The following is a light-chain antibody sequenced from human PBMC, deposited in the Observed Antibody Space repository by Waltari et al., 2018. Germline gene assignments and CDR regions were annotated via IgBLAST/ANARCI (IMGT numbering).Light chain of an antibody. CDR1: HRVNSDY. Sequence: ESVLTQSPGTLSLSPRERGTLSCRASHRVNSDYLAWYQQKPGQAPRLLIYGASNRAAGIPDRFSGSGSGTEFTLTISRLEPEDSAVYYCQQYGSSPWTFGLGTKVEIK. CDR3: QQYGSSPWT. J-gene: IGKJ1*01. V-gene: IGKV3-20*01. CDR2: GAS.